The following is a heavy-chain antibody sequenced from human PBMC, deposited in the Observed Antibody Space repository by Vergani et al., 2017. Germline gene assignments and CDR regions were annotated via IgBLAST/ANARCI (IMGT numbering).Heavy chain of an antibody. CDR1: GGSVSSGSYY. CDR3: AREGSYYGVSY. V-gene: IGHV4-61*01. D-gene: IGHD1-26*01. J-gene: IGHJ4*02. CDR2: IYYSGST. Sequence: QVQLQESGPGLVKPSETLSLTCTVSGGSVSSGSYYWSWIRQPPGKGLEWIGYIYYSGSTNYNPSLKSRVTISVEPSKNQFSLKLSSVTAADTAVYYCAREGSYYGVSYWGQGTLVTVSS.